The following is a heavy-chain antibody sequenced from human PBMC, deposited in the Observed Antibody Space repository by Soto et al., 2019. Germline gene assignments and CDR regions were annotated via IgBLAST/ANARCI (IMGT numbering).Heavy chain of an antibody. CDR2: INHSGST. Sequence: SETLSLTSAVYGGSFSGYYWSWIRQPPGKGLEWIGEINHSGSTNYNPSLKSRVTISVDTSKNQFSLKLSSVTAADTAVYYCARGPLIAVAGTGWFDPWGQGTLVTVSS. CDR1: GGSFSGYY. D-gene: IGHD6-19*01. V-gene: IGHV4-34*01. CDR3: ARGPLIAVAGTGWFDP. J-gene: IGHJ5*02.